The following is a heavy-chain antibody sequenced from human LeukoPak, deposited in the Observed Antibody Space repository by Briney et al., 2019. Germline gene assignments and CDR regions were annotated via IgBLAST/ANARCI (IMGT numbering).Heavy chain of an antibody. CDR1: GFTFSSYW. D-gene: IGHD4-17*01. V-gene: IGHV3-74*01. J-gene: IGHJ4*02. CDR3: ASLSMVTPFDY. Sequence: GGSLRLSCAASGFTFSSYWMLWVRQAPGKGLVWVSRINSDGSSTSYEDSVKGRFTMSRDNAKNTLYLQKNSLRAEDTAVYYCASLSMVTPFDYWGEGTLVTVSS. CDR2: INSDGSST.